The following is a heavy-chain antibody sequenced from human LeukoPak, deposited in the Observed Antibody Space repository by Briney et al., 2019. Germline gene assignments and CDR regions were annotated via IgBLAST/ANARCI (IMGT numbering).Heavy chain of an antibody. CDR3: GADSMPRGVFSYAFDI. V-gene: IGHV1-58*01. J-gene: IGHJ3*02. D-gene: IGHD3-10*01. Sequence: SVKVSCKASGFTFTSSAVQWVRQARGQRLEWIGRIVIGSGDTNSAQKFQERVTITRDMSTRTAYMELSSLRSEDTAVYYCGADSMPRGVFSYAFDIWGQGTMVTVSS. CDR2: IVIGSGDT. CDR1: GFTFTSSA.